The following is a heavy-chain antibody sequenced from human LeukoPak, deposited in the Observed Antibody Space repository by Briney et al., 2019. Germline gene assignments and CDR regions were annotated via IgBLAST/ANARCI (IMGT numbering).Heavy chain of an antibody. CDR3: ARQGSIAALFPLDY. D-gene: IGHD6-6*01. CDR1: GGSISSSSYY. V-gene: IGHV4-39*01. CDR2: IYYSGST. Sequence: SETLSLTCTVSGGSISSSSYYWGWIRRPPGKGLEWIGSIYYSGSTYYNPSLKSRVTISVDTSKNQFSLKLSSVTAADTAVYYCARQGSIAALFPLDYWGQGTLVTVSS. J-gene: IGHJ4*02.